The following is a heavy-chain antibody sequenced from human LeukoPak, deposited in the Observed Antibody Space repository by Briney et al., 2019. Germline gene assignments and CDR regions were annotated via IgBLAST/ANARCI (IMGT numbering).Heavy chain of an antibody. V-gene: IGHV4-38-2*02. CDR3: AEYYYDSSGYYYFDY. CDR2: IYHSGST. CDR1: GYSIGSGYY. Sequence: SETLSLTCTVSGYSIGSGYYWGWIRQPPGKGLEWIGSIYHSGSTYYNPSLKSRVTISVDTSKNQFSLKLSSVTAADTAVYYCAEYYYDSSGYYYFDYWGQGTLVTVSS. D-gene: IGHD3-22*01. J-gene: IGHJ4*02.